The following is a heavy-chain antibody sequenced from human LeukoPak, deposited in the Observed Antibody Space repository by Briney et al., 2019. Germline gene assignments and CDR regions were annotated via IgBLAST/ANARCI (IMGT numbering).Heavy chain of an antibody. CDR2: IKRQTDGGTT. J-gene: IGHJ4*02. CDR3: TTAPRSDY. V-gene: IGHV3-15*01. CDR1: GFTFSNTW. Sequence: PGLTLRLSCAVSGFTFSNTWMSWVRQAPGKGLEWVGRIKRQTDGGTTDYAAPVKGRFTISRDESKNTLYLKMNSLKTEDTAVYYCTTAPRSDYWGQGTLVTVSS.